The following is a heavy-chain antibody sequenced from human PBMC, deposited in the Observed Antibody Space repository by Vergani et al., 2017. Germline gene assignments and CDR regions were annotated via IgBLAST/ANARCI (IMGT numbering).Heavy chain of an antibody. D-gene: IGHD6-6*01. CDR3: ARGIRDSLAAATPFDY. Sequence: QLVQSGPEVKKPGSSVKVSCKASGATFRSNTISWVRQVPGQGLEWMGWISAYNGNTNYAQKLQGRVTMTTDTSTSTAYMELRSLRSDDTAVYYCARGIRDSLAAATPFDYWGQGTLVTVSS. V-gene: IGHV1-18*01. CDR2: ISAYNGNT. CDR1: GATFRSNT. J-gene: IGHJ4*02.